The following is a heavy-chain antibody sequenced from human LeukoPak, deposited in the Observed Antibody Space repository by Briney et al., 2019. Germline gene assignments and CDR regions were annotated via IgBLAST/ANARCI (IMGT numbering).Heavy chain of an antibody. CDR1: GGSISSYY. Sequence: SETLSLTCTVSGGSISSYYWSWIRQPPGKELEWIGYIYYSGSTNYNPSLKSRVTISVDTSKNQFSLKLSSVTAADTAVYYCARLAYSYGLYYYYYYGMDVWGQGTTVTVSS. CDR2: IYYSGST. J-gene: IGHJ6*02. CDR3: ARLAYSYGLYYYYYYGMDV. V-gene: IGHV4-59*01. D-gene: IGHD5-18*01.